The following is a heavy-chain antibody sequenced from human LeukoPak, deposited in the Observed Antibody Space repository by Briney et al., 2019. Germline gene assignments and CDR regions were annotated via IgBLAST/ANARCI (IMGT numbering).Heavy chain of an antibody. CDR2: INPNSDDT. D-gene: IGHD2-15*01. J-gene: IGHJ5*02. CDR3: ARDNSGGSTWWFDP. CDR1: GYTFTGYY. V-gene: IGHV1-2*02. Sequence: ASVKVSCKASGYTFTGYYMHWVRQAPGQGLEWMGWINPNSDDTNYAQKFQGRVTMTRDTSISTAYMELSRLKSDDTAVYYCARDNSGGSTWWFDPWGQGTLVTVSS.